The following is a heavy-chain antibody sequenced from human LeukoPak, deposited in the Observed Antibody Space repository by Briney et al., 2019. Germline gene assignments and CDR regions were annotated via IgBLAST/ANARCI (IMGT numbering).Heavy chain of an antibody. Sequence: PGGTLRLSCAASGFTFSSYGMSWVRQAPGKGLEWVSAISGSGGSTYYADSVKGRFTISRDNAKNTLYLQMNSLRAEDTAVYYCARDLYDSSGSYFDYWGQGTLVTVSS. D-gene: IGHD3-22*01. CDR3: ARDLYDSSGSYFDY. CDR2: ISGSGGST. J-gene: IGHJ4*02. V-gene: IGHV3-23*01. CDR1: GFTFSSYG.